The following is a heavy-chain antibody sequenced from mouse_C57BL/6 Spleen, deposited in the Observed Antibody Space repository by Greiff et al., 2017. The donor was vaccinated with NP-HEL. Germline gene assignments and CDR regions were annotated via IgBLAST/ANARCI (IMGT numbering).Heavy chain of an antibody. V-gene: IGHV1-39*01. CDR3: ARVDYDYGDDMDY. CDR1: GYTFSDYN. Sequence: VQLQQSGPELVKPGASVKISCKASGYTFSDYNMNWGKQSKGKSLEWIGVINPNEGTTSYNQKFKGKATLTVDQSSSTAYMQLNSLTSEDSADYYCARVDYDYGDDMDYWGQGTTVTVSS. J-gene: IGHJ4*01. D-gene: IGHD2-4*01. CDR2: INPNEGTT.